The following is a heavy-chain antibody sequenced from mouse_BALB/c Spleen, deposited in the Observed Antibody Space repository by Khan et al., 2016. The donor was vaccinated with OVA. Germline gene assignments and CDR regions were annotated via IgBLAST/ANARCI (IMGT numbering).Heavy chain of an antibody. D-gene: IGHD2-14*01. J-gene: IGHJ4*01. CDR3: ARRTTGYTMDY. CDR2: INPRSGYT. V-gene: IGHV1-4*01. Sequence: QIQLVQSGAELARPGASVRMSCKASGYTFTSNTMHWVKQRPGQGLEWIGYINPRSGYTNFNQNFKDTATLTADKSSSTAYMQLSSLTSEDSAVYYCARRTTGYTMDYWGQGTSVTVSS. CDR1: GYTFTSNT.